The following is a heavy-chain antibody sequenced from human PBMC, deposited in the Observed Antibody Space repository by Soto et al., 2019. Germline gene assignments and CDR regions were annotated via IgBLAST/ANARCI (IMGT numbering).Heavy chain of an antibody. CDR1: GFSLTNVQKG. D-gene: IGHD3-10*01. J-gene: IGHJ4*02. V-gene: IGHV2-26*01. Sequence: QVTLKESGPVLVQATETLTLTCNVSGFSLTNVQKGVAWIRQPPGKALEWLAHILSDVEQSYKSSLKKRLTHSQDTSKRQVVLVMTNVEPVDTAPYYCARISGRFGASHFDFWGQGSSVIVSS. CDR3: ARISGRFGASHFDF. CDR2: ILSDVEQ.